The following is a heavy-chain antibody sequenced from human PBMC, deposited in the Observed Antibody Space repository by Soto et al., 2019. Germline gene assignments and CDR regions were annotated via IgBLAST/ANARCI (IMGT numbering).Heavy chain of an antibody. CDR1: GYTFTNYG. CDR3: ARDLGWYSSSWYQYFQH. D-gene: IGHD6-13*01. V-gene: IGHV1-18*01. Sequence: ASVKVSCKASGYTFTNYGISWVRRAPGQGLEWMGWISAYNGNTNYAQKLQGRVTMTTDTSTSTAYMELRSLRSDDTAVYYCARDLGWYSSSWYQYFQHWGQGTLVTVSS. CDR2: ISAYNGNT. J-gene: IGHJ1*01.